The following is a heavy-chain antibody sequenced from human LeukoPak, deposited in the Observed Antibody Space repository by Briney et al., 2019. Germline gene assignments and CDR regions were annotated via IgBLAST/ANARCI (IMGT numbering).Heavy chain of an antibody. CDR2: ISSSSSTI. Sequence: GGSLRLSCAASGFTFSSYSMNWVRQAPGKGLEWVSYISSSSSTIYYADSVKGRFTISRDNAKNSLYLQMNSLRAEDTAVYYCARDQYCSSTRCCLGAFDIWGQGTMVTVSS. D-gene: IGHD2-2*01. CDR1: GFTFSSYS. J-gene: IGHJ3*02. CDR3: ARDQYCSSTRCCLGAFDI. V-gene: IGHV3-48*01.